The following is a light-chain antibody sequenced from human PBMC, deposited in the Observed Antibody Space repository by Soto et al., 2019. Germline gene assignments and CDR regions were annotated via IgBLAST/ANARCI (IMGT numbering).Light chain of an antibody. CDR2: DAS. CDR3: QQHASSPLT. V-gene: IGKV3-11*01. J-gene: IGKJ4*01. CDR1: QSASSY. Sequence: DIVWTHSPATLSLKKGERATLSCRASQSASSYLAWYQQKPGQAPRLLIYDASNRATGIPARFSGSGSGTDFTLTIISLEPEDFAVYYCQQHASSPLTFGGGAKV.